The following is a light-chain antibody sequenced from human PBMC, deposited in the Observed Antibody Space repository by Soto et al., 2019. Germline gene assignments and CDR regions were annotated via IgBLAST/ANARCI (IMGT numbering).Light chain of an antibody. V-gene: IGKV1-12*01. CDR1: QGVGGW. CDR3: QQTHSLPLS. CDR2: ATS. J-gene: IGKJ3*01. Sequence: IQMTQSPSSVSASVGDRVTMTCRASQGVGGWLAWYQQKPGKVPKLLIYATSSLHSGVPSSFSGSGSGTDFTLSIRSLQPEDLATYYCQQTHSLPLSFGHGTKVDIK.